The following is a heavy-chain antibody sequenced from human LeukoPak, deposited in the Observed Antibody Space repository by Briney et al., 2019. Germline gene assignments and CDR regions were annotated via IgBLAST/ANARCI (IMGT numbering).Heavy chain of an antibody. CDR2: ISGSGGST. CDR3: AKDVSSSWSPYYFDY. Sequence: PGGSLRLSCAASGFTFSSYAMSWVRQAPGKGLEWVPAISGSGGSTYYADSVKGRFTISRDNSKNTLYLQMNSLRAEDTAVYYCAKDVSSSWSPYYFDYWGQGTLVTVSS. D-gene: IGHD6-13*01. CDR1: GFTFSSYA. J-gene: IGHJ4*02. V-gene: IGHV3-23*01.